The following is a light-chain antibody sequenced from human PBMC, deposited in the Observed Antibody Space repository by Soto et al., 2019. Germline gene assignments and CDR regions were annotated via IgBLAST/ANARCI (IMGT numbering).Light chain of an antibody. CDR1: QTIASRY. CDR2: RTF. J-gene: IGKJ5*01. CDR3: QQYDTSPPT. Sequence: EIVLTQSPGTLSLSPGERATLSGRASQTIASRYLAWYQHQPGQAPRLLIYRTFARAPGIPDRFSGGGSGTDFTLTISRLEREDFAVYYCQQYDTSPPTFGQGTRLDIK. V-gene: IGKV3-20*01.